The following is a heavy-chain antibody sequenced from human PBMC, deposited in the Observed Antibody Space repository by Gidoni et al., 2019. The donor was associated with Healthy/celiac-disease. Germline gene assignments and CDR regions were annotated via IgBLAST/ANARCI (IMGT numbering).Heavy chain of an antibody. J-gene: IGHJ3*02. Sequence: EVQLFESGGGLVQPGGSLRLSCAASGFTFSSYARSWVRQAPGKGLEWVSAISGSGGSTYYADSVKGRFTISRDNSKNTLYLQMNRLRAEDTAVYYCAKRGIGPLRAFDIWGQGTMVTVSS. V-gene: IGHV3-23*01. CDR3: AKRGIGPLRAFDI. D-gene: IGHD3-16*01. CDR2: ISGSGGST. CDR1: GFTFSSYA.